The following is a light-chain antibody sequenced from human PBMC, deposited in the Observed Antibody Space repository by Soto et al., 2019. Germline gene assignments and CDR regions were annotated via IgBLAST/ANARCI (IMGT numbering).Light chain of an antibody. J-gene: IGLJ3*02. CDR3: AIWDDSLNGWV. CDR1: GSNIGSNT. CDR2: SNN. V-gene: IGLV1-44*01. Sequence: QSVLTQPPSASGTPGQRVTISCSGSGSNIGSNTVNWYQHLPGTAPKLLIYSNNQRPSGVPDRFSGSKSGTSASLAISGLQSEDEADYYCAIWDDSLNGWVFGGGTKVTVL.